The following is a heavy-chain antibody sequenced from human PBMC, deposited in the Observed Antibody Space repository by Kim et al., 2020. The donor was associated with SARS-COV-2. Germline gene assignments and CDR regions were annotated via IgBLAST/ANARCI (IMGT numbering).Heavy chain of an antibody. CDR3: ARGRGFLDV. D-gene: IGHD1-26*01. CDR2: IKQEGSEK. J-gene: IGHJ6*02. CDR1: AFTINNYW. Sequence: GGSLRLSCAASAFTINNYWMTWVRQAPGKGLEWVANIKQEGSEKSYVDSVKGRFTISRDNAKNSLYLQINSLRAEDTAVYYCARGRGFLDVWGQGTTVIV. V-gene: IGHV3-7*01.